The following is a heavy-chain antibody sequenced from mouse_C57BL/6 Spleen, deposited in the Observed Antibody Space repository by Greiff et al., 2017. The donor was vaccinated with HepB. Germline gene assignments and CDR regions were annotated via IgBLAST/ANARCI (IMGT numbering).Heavy chain of an antibody. D-gene: IGHD1-1*01. V-gene: IGHV1-69*01. CDR2: IDPSDSYT. J-gene: IGHJ2*01. CDR1: GYTFTSYW. CDR3: ARLENYYGSSNFDY. Sequence: QVQLQQSGAELVMPGASVKLSCKASGYTFTSYWMHWVKQRPGQGLEWIGEIDPSDSYTNYNQKFKGKSTLTVDKSSSTAYMQLSSLTSEDSAVYYCARLENYYGSSNFDYWGQGTTLTVSS.